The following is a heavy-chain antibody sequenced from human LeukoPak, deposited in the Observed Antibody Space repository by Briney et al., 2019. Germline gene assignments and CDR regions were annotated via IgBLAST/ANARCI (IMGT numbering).Heavy chain of an antibody. D-gene: IGHD6-19*01. J-gene: IGHJ3*02. CDR3: ARAVSSACPASDI. V-gene: IGHV3-30*02. Sequence: PGGSLRLSCAASGFTFRSYGMHWVRQAPGQGLEWAAFIRYDGRNNDYADSVKGRFTISRDNSKNKLYLQMNSLRAEDTAVYYCARAVSSACPASDIWGQGTMVTVS. CDR2: IRYDGRNN. CDR1: GFTFRSYG.